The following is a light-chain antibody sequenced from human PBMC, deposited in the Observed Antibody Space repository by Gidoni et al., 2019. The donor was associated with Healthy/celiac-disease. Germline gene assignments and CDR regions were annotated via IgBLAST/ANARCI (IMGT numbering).Light chain of an antibody. V-gene: IGLV3-1*01. CDR2: QDS. CDR3: QAWDSSTVV. CDR1: KLGDKY. Sequence: SYELTQPPSVSVSPGQTASITCSGDKLGDKYACWYQQKPGQPPVLVIYQDSKRPSGIPERFSGSNSGNTATLTISGTQAMDEADYYCQAWDSSTVVFGGGTKLXV. J-gene: IGLJ2*01.